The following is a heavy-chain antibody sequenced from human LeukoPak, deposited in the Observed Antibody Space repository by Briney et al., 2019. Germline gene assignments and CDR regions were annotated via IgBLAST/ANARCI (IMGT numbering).Heavy chain of an antibody. V-gene: IGHV4-39*07. CDR1: GGSISSSSYY. CDR2: IYYSGST. D-gene: IGHD3-10*01. CDR3: ARDGMVRGVVPI. J-gene: IGHJ3*02. Sequence: KPSETLSLTCTVSGGSISSSSYYWGWIRQPPGKGLEWIGSIYYSGSTYYNPSLKSRVTISVDTSKNQFSLKLSSVTAADTAVYYCARDGMVRGVVPIWGQGTMVTVSS.